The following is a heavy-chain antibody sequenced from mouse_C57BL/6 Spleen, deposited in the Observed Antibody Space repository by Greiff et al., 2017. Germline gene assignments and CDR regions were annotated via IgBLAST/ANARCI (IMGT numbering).Heavy chain of an antibody. D-gene: IGHD2-3*01. V-gene: IGHV1-61*01. CDR2: IYPSDSET. Sequence: QVQLQQPGAELVRPGSSVKLSCKASGYNFTSSWMDWVKQRPGQGLEWIGNIYPSDSETHYNPKFQDKATLTVDKSSSTAYMQLSSLTSEDSAVYDCARGGYDCYYGAYWGQGTLVTVSA. J-gene: IGHJ3*01. CDR3: ARGGYDCYYGAY. CDR1: GYNFTSSW.